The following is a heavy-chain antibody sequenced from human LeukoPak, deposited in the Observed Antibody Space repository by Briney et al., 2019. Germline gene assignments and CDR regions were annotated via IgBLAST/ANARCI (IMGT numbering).Heavy chain of an antibody. J-gene: IGHJ4*02. V-gene: IGHV3-66*01. Sequence: GGSLRLSCVVSGFSVRNNYVSWVRQAPGKGLEWVSVIYAGDTIHYADSVKGRFTISRDNSKNTVYLQMNSLRAEDTAVYYCARAPAHYYDSSDHYYVGESYFDYWGQGTLVTVSS. CDR3: ARAPAHYYDSSDHYYVGESYFDY. D-gene: IGHD3-22*01. CDR2: IYAGDTI. CDR1: GFSVRNNY.